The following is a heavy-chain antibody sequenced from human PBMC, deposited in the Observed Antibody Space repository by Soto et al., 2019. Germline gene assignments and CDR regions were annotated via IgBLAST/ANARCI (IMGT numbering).Heavy chain of an antibody. CDR3: ARGRYSGYDLGVSLDY. Sequence: GASVKVSCKASGYTFTSYAMHWVRQAPGQRLEWMGWINAGNGNTKYSQKFQGRVTITRDTSASTAYMELSSLRSEDTAVYYCARGRYSGYDLGVSLDYWGQGTLVTVSS. CDR1: GYTFTSYA. V-gene: IGHV1-3*01. CDR2: INAGNGNT. D-gene: IGHD5-12*01. J-gene: IGHJ4*02.